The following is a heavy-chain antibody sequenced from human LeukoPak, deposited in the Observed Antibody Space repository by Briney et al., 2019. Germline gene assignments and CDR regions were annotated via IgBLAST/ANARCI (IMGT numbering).Heavy chain of an antibody. J-gene: IGHJ6*02. CDR2: ISSSSSYI. Sequence: GGSLRLSCAASGFTFSSYSMNWVRQAAGKGLEWVSSISSSSSYIYYADSGKGRFTISRDNAKNSLYLQMNSLRAEDTAVYYCARVDIVATIGRYYYGMDVWGQGTTVTVSS. V-gene: IGHV3-21*01. D-gene: IGHD5-12*01. CDR1: GFTFSSYS. CDR3: ARVDIVATIGRYYYGMDV.